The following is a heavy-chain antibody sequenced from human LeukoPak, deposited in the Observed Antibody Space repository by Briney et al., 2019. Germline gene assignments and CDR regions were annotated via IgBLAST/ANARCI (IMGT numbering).Heavy chain of an antibody. J-gene: IGHJ4*02. V-gene: IGHV3-74*01. CDR3: ARDEVEEPFDY. D-gene: IGHD1-26*01. Sequence: PGGSLRLSCAASGFTFSSYWMHWVRQAPGKGLVWVSRINTDGSSTSYADSVKGRFTISRDNAKNTLYLQMNSLRAEDTAVYYCARDEVEEPFDYWGQGTLVTVSS. CDR1: GFTFSSYW. CDR2: INTDGSST.